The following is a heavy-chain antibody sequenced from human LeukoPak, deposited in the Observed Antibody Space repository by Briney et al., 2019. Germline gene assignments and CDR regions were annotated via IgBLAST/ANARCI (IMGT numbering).Heavy chain of an antibody. V-gene: IGHV1-69*04. CDR1: GDTFNNYP. Sequence: GASVKVSCKASGDTFNNYPITWVRQAPGQGLEWMGRIIPIIGIVNYEQKFQDRVTMTADTSTSTVYMELSSLRSEDTAVYYCARDYWNYERNFDYWGQGTLVTVSS. CDR2: IIPIIGIV. CDR3: ARDYWNYERNFDY. J-gene: IGHJ4*02. D-gene: IGHD1-7*01.